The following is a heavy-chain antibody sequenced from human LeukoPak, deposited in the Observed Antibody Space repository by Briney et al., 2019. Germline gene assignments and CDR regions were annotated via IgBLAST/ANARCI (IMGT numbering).Heavy chain of an antibody. V-gene: IGHV3-23*01. Sequence: GGSLRLSCAASGFTFRSYAMSWVRQAPGKGLEWVSAVSGSGSSTYYADSVKGRFTISRDNSKNTLYLQMNSLRAEDTAVYYCVKDYDFWSGYSDYWGQGTLVTVSS. CDR2: VSGSGSST. D-gene: IGHD3-3*01. CDR3: VKDYDFWSGYSDY. J-gene: IGHJ4*02. CDR1: GFTFRSYA.